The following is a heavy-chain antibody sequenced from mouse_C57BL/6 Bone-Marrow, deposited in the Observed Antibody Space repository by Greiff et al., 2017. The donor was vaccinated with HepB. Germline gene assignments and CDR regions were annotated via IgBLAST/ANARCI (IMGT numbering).Heavy chain of an antibody. CDR2: INYDGSST. CDR1: GFTFSDYY. Sequence: EVMLVESEGGLVQPGSSMKLSCTASGFTFSDYYMAWVRQVPEKGLEWVANINYDGSSTYYLDSLKSRFIISRDNAKNILYLQMSSLKSEDTATYYFASGLVTDYFDYWGQGTTLTVSS. D-gene: IGHD2-12*01. J-gene: IGHJ2*01. V-gene: IGHV5-16*01. CDR3: ASGLVTDYFDY.